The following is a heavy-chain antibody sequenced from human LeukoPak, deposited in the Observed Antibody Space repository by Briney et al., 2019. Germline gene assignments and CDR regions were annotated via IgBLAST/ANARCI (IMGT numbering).Heavy chain of an antibody. D-gene: IGHD2-2*01. J-gene: IGHJ3*02. CDR3: AGYCSSTSCPTRAFDI. CDR1: GFTFSDYY. V-gene: IGHV3-11*01. Sequence: TGGSLRLSCAASGFTFSDYYMSWIRQAPGMGLEWVSYISSSGSTIYYADSVKGRFTISRDNAKNSLYLQMNSLRAEDTAVYYCAGYCSSTSCPTRAFDIWGQGTMVTVSS. CDR2: ISSSGSTI.